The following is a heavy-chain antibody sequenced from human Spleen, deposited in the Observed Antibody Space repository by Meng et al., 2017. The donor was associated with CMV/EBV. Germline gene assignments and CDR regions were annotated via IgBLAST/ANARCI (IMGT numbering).Heavy chain of an antibody. CDR1: GFTFSSYG. J-gene: IGHJ6*02. Sequence: GESLKISCAASGFTFSSYGMHWVRQAPGKGLEWVAFIRYDGSNKYYADSVKGRFTISRDNAKNSLYLQMNSLRAEDTAVYYCARAVNLEWLPINPYYYYYGMDVWGQGTTVTVSS. CDR3: ARAVNLEWLPINPYYYYYGMDV. V-gene: IGHV3-30*02. CDR2: IRYDGSNK. D-gene: IGHD3-3*01.